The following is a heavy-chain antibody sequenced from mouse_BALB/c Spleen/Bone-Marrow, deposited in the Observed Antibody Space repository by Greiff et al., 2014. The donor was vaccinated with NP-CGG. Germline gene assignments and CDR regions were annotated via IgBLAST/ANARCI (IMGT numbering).Heavy chain of an antibody. D-gene: IGHD2-4*01. CDR2: IDPENGDT. Sequence: EVKVEESGAELVRSGASVELSCTASGFNIKDYYMHWVKQRPEQGLEWIGWIDPENGDTEYAPKFQGKATMTADTSSNTAYLQLSSLTSEDTAVYYCNARGDYDFDYFDYWGQGTTLTVSS. CDR3: NARGDYDFDYFDY. V-gene: IGHV14-4*02. CDR1: GFNIKDYY. J-gene: IGHJ2*01.